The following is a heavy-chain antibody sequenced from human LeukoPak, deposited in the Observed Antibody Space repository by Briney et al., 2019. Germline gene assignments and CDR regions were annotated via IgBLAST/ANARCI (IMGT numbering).Heavy chain of an antibody. CDR1: GYCFTTYW. CDR3: SRREGCNSTSCPPYY. D-gene: IGHD2-2*01. CDR2: IYPGASDS. Sequence: AESMKISCRAAGYCFTTYWIGWVRQLPGKGLEWWGIIYPGASDSIYTPSFHGQVTMSADNTINTAYLQWSSMKASDTAMYYCSRREGCNSTSCPPYYWGRGTLIPVS. J-gene: IGHJ4*02. V-gene: IGHV5-51*01.